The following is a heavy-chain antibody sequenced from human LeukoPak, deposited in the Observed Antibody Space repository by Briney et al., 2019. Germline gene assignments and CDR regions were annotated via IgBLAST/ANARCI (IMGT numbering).Heavy chain of an antibody. Sequence: PGGSLRLSCAASGFTFDDYAMHWVRQAPGKGLEWVSGISWNSGSIGYADSVKGRFTISRDDAKNSLYLQMNSLRAEDTALYYCANGRWLAEPKFDYWGQGTLVTVSS. D-gene: IGHD6-19*01. CDR2: ISWNSGSI. CDR1: GFTFDDYA. V-gene: IGHV3-9*01. J-gene: IGHJ4*02. CDR3: ANGRWLAEPKFDY.